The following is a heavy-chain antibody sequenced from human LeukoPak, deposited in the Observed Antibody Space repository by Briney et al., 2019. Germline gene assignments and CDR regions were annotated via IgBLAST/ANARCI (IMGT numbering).Heavy chain of an antibody. V-gene: IGHV1-18*01. CDR3: ARDRVGGDLTGVSLY. CDR2: ISAYNGNT. Sequence: AAVKVSCKASGYPFYNFGLTWVRQAPGQGVEWMGWISAYNGNTHYAQKFRGRLTLTTETSTSTAYLELRSLKSDDTAVYYCARDRVGGDLTGVSLYWGQGTLVTVSS. J-gene: IGHJ4*01. CDR1: GYPFYNFG. D-gene: IGHD4-17*01.